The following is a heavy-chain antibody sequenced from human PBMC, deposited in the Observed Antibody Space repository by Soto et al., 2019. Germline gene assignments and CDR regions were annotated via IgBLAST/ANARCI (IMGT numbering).Heavy chain of an antibody. CDR2: ISYDGSNK. CDR3: ARDRGVWAIGYFDD. CDR1: GFTFSSYA. J-gene: IGHJ4*02. V-gene: IGHV3-30-3*01. Sequence: QVQLVESGGGVVQPGRSLRLSCAASGFTFSSYALHWVRQAPGKGLEWVAVISYDGSNKYYADSVKGRFTISRDNSKNTLYLQMNSVRAEDTAVNYCARDRGVWAIGYFDDWGQGTLVTVSS. D-gene: IGHD6-13*01.